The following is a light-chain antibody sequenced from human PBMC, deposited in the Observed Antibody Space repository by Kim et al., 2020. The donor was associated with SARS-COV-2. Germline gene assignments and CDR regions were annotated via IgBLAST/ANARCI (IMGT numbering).Light chain of an antibody. V-gene: IGKV1-39*01. J-gene: IGKJ2*03. Sequence: SASVGDRIIITWRASQSISTSLNWYQQKPGKAPNLLIYAASSLQSGVPSRFSGSGSGTDFTLTISNLQPEDFAIYYCQQSHGFPYSFGQGTKLEI. CDR2: AAS. CDR1: QSISTS. CDR3: QQSHGFPYS.